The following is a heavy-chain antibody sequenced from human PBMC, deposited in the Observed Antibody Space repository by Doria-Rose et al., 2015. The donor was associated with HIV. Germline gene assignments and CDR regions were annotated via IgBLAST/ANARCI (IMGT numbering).Heavy chain of an antibody. CDR1: GGSISHYY. V-gene: IGHV4-59*01. CDR2: IFDTGST. CDR3: ARVLSGTYDY. J-gene: IGHJ4*02. D-gene: IGHD1-26*01. Sequence: QVQLQESGPGLVKPSETLSLTCSVSGGSISHYYWCWIRQPPGKGLEYIGDIFDTGSTNYSPSLKSRVSISIDTSKNKFSLRLSSVTAADTAVYYCARVLSGTYDYWGQRTLVTVSS.